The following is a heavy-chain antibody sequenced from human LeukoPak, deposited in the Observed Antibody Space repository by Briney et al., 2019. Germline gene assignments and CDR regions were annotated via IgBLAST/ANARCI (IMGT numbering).Heavy chain of an antibody. D-gene: IGHD2-21*02. CDR1: GGSISSYH. CDR2: IYYSGST. CDR3: AREAYSGGDCYSGFDY. J-gene: IGHJ4*02. Sequence: SETLSLTCTVSGGSISSYHWSWIRQPPGKGLEWIGYIYYSGSTNYNPSLKSRVTISVDTSKNQFSLKLSSVTAADTAVYYCAREAYSGGDCYSGFDYWGQGTLVTVSS. V-gene: IGHV4-59*01.